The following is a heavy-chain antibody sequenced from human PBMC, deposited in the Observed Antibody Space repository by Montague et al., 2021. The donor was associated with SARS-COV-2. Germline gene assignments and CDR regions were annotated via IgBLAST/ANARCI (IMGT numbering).Heavy chain of an antibody. D-gene: IGHD3-3*01. CDR3: AGESVSSFGVVIFGMDV. V-gene: IGHV3-21*01. CDR1: GFNFTNYN. Sequence: SLRLSCAASGFNFTNYNINWVRQPTGTGLVWVSSISGSGFGGPYIYYSDSVKGRFPVSRDSAKYSVYLQMNSLRAEDTALYYCAGESVSSFGVVIFGMDVGDRGTTITVSS. J-gene: IGHJ6*01. CDR2: ISGSGFGGPYI.